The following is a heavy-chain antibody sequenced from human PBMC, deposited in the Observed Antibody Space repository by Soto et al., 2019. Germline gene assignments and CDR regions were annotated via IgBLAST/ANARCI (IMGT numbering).Heavy chain of an antibody. CDR2: INPSGGST. J-gene: IGHJ6*02. D-gene: IGHD3-10*01. CDR3: ARYMRFGELSTRRYYGMDV. CDR1: GYTFTSYY. V-gene: IGHV1-46*01. Sequence: ASVKVSCKASGYTFTSYYMHWVRQAPGQALEWMGIINPSGGSTSYAQKFQGRVTMTRDTSTSTVYMELSSLRSEDTAVYYCARYMRFGELSTRRYYGMDVWGQGTTVTVSS.